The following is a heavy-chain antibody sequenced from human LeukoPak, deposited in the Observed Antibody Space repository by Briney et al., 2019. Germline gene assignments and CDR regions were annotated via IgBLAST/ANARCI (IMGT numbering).Heavy chain of an antibody. D-gene: IGHD1-1*01. CDR3: AGGHTYNIY. J-gene: IGHJ4*02. CDR1: GFTFSTYW. V-gene: IGHV3-7*01. CDR2: IKQDGSEK. Sequence: GGSLRLSCAASGFTFSTYWMSWVRQAPGKGLEWVANIKQDGSEKYYVDSVKGRFTISRDNARNSLYLQMNSLRAEDTAVYYCAGGHTYNIYWGQGTLVTVSS.